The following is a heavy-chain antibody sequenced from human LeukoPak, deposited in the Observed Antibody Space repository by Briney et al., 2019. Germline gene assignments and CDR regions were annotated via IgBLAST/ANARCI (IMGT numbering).Heavy chain of an antibody. CDR2: ISAYNGNT. CDR3: ASGGYSYGYGGWFDP. Sequence: ASVKVSCKASGYTFTSYGISWVRQAPGQGLEWMGWISAYNGNTNYAQKLQGRVTMTTDTSTSTAYMELRSLRSDGTAVYYCASGGYSYGYGGWFDPWGQGTLVTVSS. V-gene: IGHV1-18*01. D-gene: IGHD5-18*01. J-gene: IGHJ5*02. CDR1: GYTFTSYG.